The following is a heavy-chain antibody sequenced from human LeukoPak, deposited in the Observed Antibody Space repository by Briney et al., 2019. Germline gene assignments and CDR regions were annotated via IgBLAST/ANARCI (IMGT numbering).Heavy chain of an antibody. CDR1: GGSFSGYY. CDR3: ARGRGGGYSYGH. V-gene: IGHV4-34*01. Sequence: SETLSLTCAVYGGSFSGYYWSWIRQPPGKGLEWIGEINHSGSTNYNPSLKSRVTISVDTSKNQFSLKLSSVTAADTAVYYCARGRGGGYSYGHWGQGTLVTVS. CDR2: INHSGST. J-gene: IGHJ4*02. D-gene: IGHD5-18*01.